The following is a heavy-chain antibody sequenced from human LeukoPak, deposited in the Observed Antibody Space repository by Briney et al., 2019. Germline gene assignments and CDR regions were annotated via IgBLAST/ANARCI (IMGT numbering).Heavy chain of an antibody. CDR2: ISYDGSNK. V-gene: IGHV3-30-3*01. Sequence: GGSLRLSCAASGFTFSSYAMHWVRQAPGKGLEWVAVISYDGSNKYYADSVKGRFTISRDNSKNTLYLQMNSLRAEDTAVYYCASSGGINWFDPWGQRTLVTVSS. CDR1: GFTFSSYA. CDR3: ASSGGINWFDP. D-gene: IGHD2-15*01. J-gene: IGHJ5*02.